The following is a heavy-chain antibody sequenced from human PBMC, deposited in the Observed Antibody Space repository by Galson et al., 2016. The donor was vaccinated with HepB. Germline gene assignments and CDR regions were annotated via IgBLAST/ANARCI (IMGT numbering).Heavy chain of an antibody. CDR1: GYSFAKYW. Sequence: QSGAEVKKPGESLKISCQGSGYSFAKYWIVCVRQMPGKGLEWMGIIYPGDSATTYSPSFQGQVTISADKSISTAYLQWSSLKASDTAMYYCARQVGATHDHWGQGTLVTVSS. D-gene: IGHD1-26*01. J-gene: IGHJ4*02. CDR2: IYPGDSAT. V-gene: IGHV5-51*01. CDR3: ARQVGATHDH.